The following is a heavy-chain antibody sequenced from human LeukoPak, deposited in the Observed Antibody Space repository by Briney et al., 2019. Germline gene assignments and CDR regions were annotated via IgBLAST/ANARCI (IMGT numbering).Heavy chain of an antibody. CDR2: IKSKTDGGTT. J-gene: IGHJ5*02. CDR3: AKAPSGSYYTPRNWFDP. D-gene: IGHD1-26*01. Sequence: GGSLRLSCAASGFTFSNAWMSWVRQAPGKGLEWVGRIKSKTDGGTTDYAAPVKGRFTISRDDSKNTLYLQMNSLKTEDTAVYYCAKAPSGSYYTPRNWFDPWGQGTLVTASS. CDR1: GFTFSNAW. V-gene: IGHV3-15*01.